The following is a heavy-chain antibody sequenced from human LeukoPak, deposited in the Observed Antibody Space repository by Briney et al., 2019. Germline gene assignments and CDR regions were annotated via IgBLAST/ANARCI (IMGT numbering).Heavy chain of an antibody. CDR2: ISGSGGGA. CDR3: AKGRISPDY. D-gene: IGHD2/OR15-2a*01. J-gene: IGHJ4*02. V-gene: IGHV3-23*01. CDR1: GCTFSDYG. Sequence: GGSLRLSCAASGCTFSDYGMSWVRQAPGKGLEWLSGISGSGGGAYYADSVKGRFTISRDNSQNTLYLQMNSLRAEDTAVYYCAKGRISPDYWGQGTLVTVSS.